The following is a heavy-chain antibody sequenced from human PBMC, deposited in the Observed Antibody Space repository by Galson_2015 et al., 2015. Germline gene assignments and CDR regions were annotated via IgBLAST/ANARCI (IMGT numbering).Heavy chain of an antibody. CDR3: ARYCSGGSCYPHP. J-gene: IGHJ5*02. V-gene: IGHV3-64*04. CDR2: ISSNGGST. Sequence: SLRLSCAASGFTFSSYAMHWVRQAPGKGLEYVSAISSNGGSTYYADSVKGRFTISRDNAKNSLYLQMNSLRAEDTAVYYCARYCSGGSCYPHPWGQGTLVTVSS. D-gene: IGHD2-15*01. CDR1: GFTFSSYA.